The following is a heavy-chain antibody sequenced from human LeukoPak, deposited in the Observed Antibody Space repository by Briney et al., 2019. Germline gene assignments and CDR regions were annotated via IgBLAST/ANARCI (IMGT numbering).Heavy chain of an antibody. CDR3: ASSVAGTGGWFDP. CDR1: GFGFSSYW. CDR2: INSDGSST. D-gene: IGHD6-19*01. V-gene: IGHV3-74*01. J-gene: IGHJ5*02. Sequence: GGSLRLPCAASGFGFSSYWMHWVRQAPGKGLVWVSRINSDGSSTSYADSVKGRFTISRDNAKNTLYLQMNSLRAEDTAVYYCASSVAGTGGWFDPWGQGTLVTVSS.